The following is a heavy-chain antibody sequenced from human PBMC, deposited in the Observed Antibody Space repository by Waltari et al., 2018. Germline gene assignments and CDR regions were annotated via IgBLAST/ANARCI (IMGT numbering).Heavy chain of an antibody. V-gene: IGHV3-23*03. CDR2: IYSGGSST. J-gene: IGHJ5*02. Sequence: EVQLLESGGGLVQPGGSLRLSCAASGFTFSSYAMSWVRQAPGKGLEWVSVIYSGGSSTYYADSVKGRFTISRDNSKNTLYLQMNSLRAEDTAVYYCAKDFQGWFDPWGQGTLVTVSS. CDR3: AKDFQGWFDP. CDR1: GFTFSSYA.